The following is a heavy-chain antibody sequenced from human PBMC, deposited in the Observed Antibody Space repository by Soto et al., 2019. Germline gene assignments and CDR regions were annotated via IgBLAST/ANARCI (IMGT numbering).Heavy chain of an antibody. V-gene: IGHV1-18*01. Sequence: ASDQGSFSPSGYTFNTYYISWLRQAPGQGLEWIGWISTYNGNTNYVPKFQGRITMTTDTSTSTAYMELRSLRSDDTALYLCARDTSNYFDFWGQGTPVTVSS. CDR3: ARDTSNYFDF. J-gene: IGHJ4*02. CDR1: GYTFNTYY. CDR2: ISTYNGNT. D-gene: IGHD2-2*01.